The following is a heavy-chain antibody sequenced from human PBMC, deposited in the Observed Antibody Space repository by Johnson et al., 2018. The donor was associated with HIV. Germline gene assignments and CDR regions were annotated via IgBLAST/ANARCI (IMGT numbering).Heavy chain of an antibody. CDR1: RSTFSSYG. CDR3: ARAPPAPYGDCGAFDI. D-gene: IGHD4-17*01. CDR2: ISYDGNNK. Sequence: QVQSVESGGGVVQPGRPLRLSSPASRSTFSSYGTHWVRQAPGKRLEWVSAISYDGNNKYYADSVKRRFTISRDNSKNTLYLQMISLRAEDTAVYFCARAPPAPYGDCGAFDIWGQGTMVTVSS. J-gene: IGHJ3*02. V-gene: IGHV3-30*03.